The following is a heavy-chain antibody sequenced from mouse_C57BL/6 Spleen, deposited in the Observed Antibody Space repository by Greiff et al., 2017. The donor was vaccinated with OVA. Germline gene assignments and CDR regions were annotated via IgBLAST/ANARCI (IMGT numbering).Heavy chain of an antibody. D-gene: IGHD3-3*01. CDR2: IYPRSGNT. CDR3: ARGGDHWYFDV. CDR1: GYTFTSYG. V-gene: IGHV1-81*01. J-gene: IGHJ1*03. Sequence: VQLQESGAELARPGASVKLSCKASGYTFTSYGISWVKQRTGQGLEWIGEIYPRSGNTYYNEKFKGKATLTADKSSSTAYMELRSLTSEDSAVYFCARGGDHWYFDVWGTGTTVTVSS.